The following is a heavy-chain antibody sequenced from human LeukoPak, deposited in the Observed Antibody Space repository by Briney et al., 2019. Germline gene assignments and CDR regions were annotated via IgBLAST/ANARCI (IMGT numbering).Heavy chain of an antibody. D-gene: IGHD1-26*01. V-gene: IGHV4-59*01. Sequence: SETLSLTCTVSGGSISSYYWSWIRQPPGKGLEWIGYIYYSGSTNYNPSLKSRVTISVDTSKNQFSLKLSSVTAADTAVYYRARRRVADDGSYYDDYWGQGTLVTVSS. CDR1: GGSISSYY. CDR2: IYYSGST. CDR3: ARRRVADDGSYYDDY. J-gene: IGHJ4*02.